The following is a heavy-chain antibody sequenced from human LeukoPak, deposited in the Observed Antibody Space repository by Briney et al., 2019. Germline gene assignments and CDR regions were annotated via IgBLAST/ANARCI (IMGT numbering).Heavy chain of an antibody. CDR1: GFTFSSYS. V-gene: IGHV3-21*01. CDR3: ASGGVRYPFDY. CDR2: ISSSSSYI. D-gene: IGHD1-26*01. J-gene: IGHJ4*02. Sequence: PGGSLRLSCAASGFTFSSYSMSWVRQAPGKGLEWVSTISSSSSYIYYADSVKGRFTISRDNAKNSLYLQMNSLRAEDTAVYYCASGGVRYPFDYWGQGTLVTVSS.